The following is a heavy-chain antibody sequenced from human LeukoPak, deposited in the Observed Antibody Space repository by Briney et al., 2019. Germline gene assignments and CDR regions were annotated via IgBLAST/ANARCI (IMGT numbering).Heavy chain of an antibody. CDR1: GFTFSSYA. Sequence: GGSLRLSCAASGFTFSSYAMHWVRQAPGKGLEWVAVISYDGSNKYYADSVKGRFTISRDNSKNTLYLQMNSLRAEDTAVYYCARAPGYDILTGYRYYYYGMDVWGQGTTVTVSS. CDR2: ISYDGSNK. V-gene: IGHV3-30*04. D-gene: IGHD3-9*01. CDR3: ARAPGYDILTGYRYYYYGMDV. J-gene: IGHJ6*02.